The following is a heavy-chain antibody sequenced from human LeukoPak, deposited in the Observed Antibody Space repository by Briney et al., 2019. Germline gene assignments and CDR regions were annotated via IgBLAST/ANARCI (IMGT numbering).Heavy chain of an antibody. J-gene: IGHJ3*02. D-gene: IGHD1-7*01. V-gene: IGHV4-4*07. CDR3: ARLITGTTTAFDI. Sequence: SETLSLTCTVSGYSISSGYYWTWIRQPAGKGLEWIGRVYTSGSTHYNPSLKTRLTMSVDTSKNQFSLKLSSVTAADTAVYYCARLITGTTTAFDIWGQGTMVTVSS. CDR1: GYSISSGYY. CDR2: VYTSGST.